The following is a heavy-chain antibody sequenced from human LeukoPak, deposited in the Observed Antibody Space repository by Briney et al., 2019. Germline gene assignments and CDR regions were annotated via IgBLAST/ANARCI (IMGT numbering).Heavy chain of an antibody. V-gene: IGHV1-8*01. CDR3: ARGRACSSTSCYWGLDYFYYGMDV. J-gene: IGHJ6*02. CDR2: MNPNSGNT. CDR1: GYTFTSYD. Sequence: ASVKVSCKASGYTFTSYDINWVRQATGQGLEWMGWMNPNSGNTGYAQKFHGRVTVTRNTSISTAYMELSSLRSEDTAVYYCARGRACSSTSCYWGLDYFYYGMDVWGQGTTVTVSS. D-gene: IGHD2-2*01.